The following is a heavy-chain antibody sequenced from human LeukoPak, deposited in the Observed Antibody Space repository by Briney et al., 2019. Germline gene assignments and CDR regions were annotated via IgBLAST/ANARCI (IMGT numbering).Heavy chain of an antibody. CDR3: ARAIDYGDYGAFDF. Sequence: PGGSLRLSCVASGFTVSSNFMSWVRQAPGKGLEWVSVIYNGGSTYYIDSVKGRFTISRDNSKNTLYLQLNSLRAEDTAVYYCARAIDYGDYGAFDFWGQGTLVTVSS. CDR2: IYNGGST. D-gene: IGHD4-17*01. J-gene: IGHJ4*02. CDR1: GFTVSSNF. V-gene: IGHV3-53*01.